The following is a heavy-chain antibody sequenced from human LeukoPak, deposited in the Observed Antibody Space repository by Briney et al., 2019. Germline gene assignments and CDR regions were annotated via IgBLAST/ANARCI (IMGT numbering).Heavy chain of an antibody. D-gene: IGHD3-3*01. Sequence: GASVKVSCKVSGYTLTELSMHWVRQAPGKGLEWMGGFDPEDGETIYAQKFQGRVTMTEDTSTDTAYMELSSLRSEDTAVYYCATDPSPNPEWLSQNWGQGTLVTVSS. J-gene: IGHJ4*02. CDR2: FDPEDGET. V-gene: IGHV1-24*01. CDR1: GYTLTELS. CDR3: ATDPSPNPEWLSQN.